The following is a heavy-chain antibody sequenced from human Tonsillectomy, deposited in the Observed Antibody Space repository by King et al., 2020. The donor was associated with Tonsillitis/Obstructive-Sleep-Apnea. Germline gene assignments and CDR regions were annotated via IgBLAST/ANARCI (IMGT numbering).Heavy chain of an antibody. D-gene: IGHD6-6*01. Sequence: QLQESGPGLLKPSETLSLTCTVSDGSISSNSWSWIRQPPGKGLEWIGRVYYSGGTNYNPSLKSRVTISVDTSKKQFSLKVTSVTAADTAVYYCARVGEGEGSSPRGYYYYYYMDVWGKGTTVTVSS. CDR2: VYYSGGT. V-gene: IGHV4-59*01. CDR1: DGSISSNS. J-gene: IGHJ6*03. CDR3: ARVGEGEGSSPRGYYYYYYMDV.